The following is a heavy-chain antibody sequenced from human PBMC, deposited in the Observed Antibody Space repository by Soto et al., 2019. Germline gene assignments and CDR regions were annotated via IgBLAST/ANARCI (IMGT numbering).Heavy chain of an antibody. CDR3: ARQSPTSSQAGGWFDP. CDR1: GVSVTTTEYY. J-gene: IGHJ5*02. Sequence: HLQLQVSGPGLVKPSETLSLTCTVSGVSVTTTEYYWGWIRQSPGEGLEWMGTISYSGFTYHNPSLSSRVTLSVDTSKNQFSLQVSSVTAADTAVYYCARQSPTSSQAGGWFDPWGRGTLVTVSS. CDR2: ISYSGFT. D-gene: IGHD6-6*01. V-gene: IGHV4-39*01.